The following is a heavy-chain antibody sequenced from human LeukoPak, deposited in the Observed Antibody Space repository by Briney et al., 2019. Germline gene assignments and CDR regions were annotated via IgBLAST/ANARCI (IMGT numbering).Heavy chain of an antibody. CDR2: IFGSGSST. Sequence: GGSLRLSCAASGFTFSSYAMTWVRQAPGKGLEWVSAIFGSGSSTYYADSVKGRFTISRDNSKNTLSLQMNSLRAEDTAVYFCAKDRDCSSTSCYNHYYYMDVWGKGTTVTVSS. CDR1: GFTFSSYA. J-gene: IGHJ6*03. CDR3: AKDRDCSSTSCYNHYYYMDV. D-gene: IGHD2-2*02. V-gene: IGHV3-23*01.